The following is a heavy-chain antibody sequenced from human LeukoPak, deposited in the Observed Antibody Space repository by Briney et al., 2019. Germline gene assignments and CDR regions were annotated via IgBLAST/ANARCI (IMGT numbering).Heavy chain of an antibody. CDR2: INHNGST. J-gene: IGHJ4*02. D-gene: IGHD3-22*01. CDR1: GGSFSGYY. V-gene: IGHV4-34*01. CDR3: ARAPSNSSGYYGFDY. Sequence: SETLSLTCAVYGGSFSGYYWSWIRQPPGKGLEWIGEINHNGSTNYNPSLKSRVTISVDTSKNQFSLKLSSVTAADTAVYYCARAPSNSSGYYGFDYWGQGTLVTVSS.